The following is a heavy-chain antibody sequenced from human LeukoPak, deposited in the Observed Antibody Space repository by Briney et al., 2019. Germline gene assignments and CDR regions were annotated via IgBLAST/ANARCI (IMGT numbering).Heavy chain of an antibody. V-gene: IGHV3-30*02. CDR2: IRYDGSEK. CDR1: GFTFRDYG. D-gene: IGHD6-19*01. Sequence: PGGSLRLSCAASGFTFRDYGMHWVRQAPGKGLEWVAFIRYDGSEKYYANSVKGRFTISRDNSRNTLYLQMNSLRAEDTAVYYCAKGAYSSGWYKDSWGQGTLVTVSS. CDR3: AKGAYSSGWYKDS. J-gene: IGHJ4*02.